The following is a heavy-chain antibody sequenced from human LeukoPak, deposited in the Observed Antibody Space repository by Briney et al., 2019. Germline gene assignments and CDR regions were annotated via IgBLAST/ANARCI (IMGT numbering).Heavy chain of an antibody. D-gene: IGHD1-26*01. CDR1: GFTFSSYA. V-gene: IGHV3-23*01. CDR2: ISGSGGST. Sequence: PGGSLRLSCAASGFTFSSYAMSWVRQAPGKGLEWVSAISGSGGSTYYADSVKGRFTISRDNSKNTLYLQMNSLRAEDTAVYYCATDSLKWELLASPDYWGQGTLVTVSS. J-gene: IGHJ4*02. CDR3: ATDSLKWELLASPDY.